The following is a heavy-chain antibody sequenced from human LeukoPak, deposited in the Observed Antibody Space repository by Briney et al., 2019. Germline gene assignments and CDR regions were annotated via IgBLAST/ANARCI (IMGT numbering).Heavy chain of an antibody. D-gene: IGHD3-3*01. CDR2: INHSGST. V-gene: IGHV4-34*01. CDR1: GGSFSGYY. CDR3: ARGRRATIFGVVIMNWFDP. Sequence: SETLSLTCAVYGGSFSGYYWSWIRQPPGKGLEWIGEINHSGSTNYNPSLKSRVTISVDTSKNQFSLKLSSVTAADTAVYYCARGRRATIFGVVIMNWFDPWGQGTPVTVSS. J-gene: IGHJ5*02.